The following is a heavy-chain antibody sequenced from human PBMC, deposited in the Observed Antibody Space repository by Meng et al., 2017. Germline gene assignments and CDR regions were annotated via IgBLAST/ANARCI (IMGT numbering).Heavy chain of an antibody. CDR1: GGTFSSYT. V-gene: IGHV1-69*02. D-gene: IGHD2-21*02. CDR2: IIPILGIA. Sequence: SVKVSCKASGGTFSSYTISWVRQAPGQGLEWMGRIIPILGIANYAQKFQGRVTITADKSTSTSYMELSSLRSEDTAVYYCAAYCGGDCLGWWNAFDIWGQGTMVTVSS. CDR3: AAYCGGDCLGWWNAFDI. J-gene: IGHJ3*02.